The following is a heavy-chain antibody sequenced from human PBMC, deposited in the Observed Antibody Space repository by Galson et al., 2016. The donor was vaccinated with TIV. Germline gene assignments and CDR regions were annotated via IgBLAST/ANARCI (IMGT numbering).Heavy chain of an antibody. V-gene: IGHV1-3*01. Sequence: SVKVSCKASGYTFTNHVIHWVRQAPGQSLEWMGWIKGESGNTKYSEKFQGRVIFTRDTSATTIYMELRSLRSDDSSVYYCARVYGGADYWYFDLWGRGTPVIVFS. J-gene: IGHJ2*01. CDR2: IKGESGNT. CDR1: GYTFTNHV. D-gene: IGHD4-23*01. CDR3: ARVYGGADYWYFDL.